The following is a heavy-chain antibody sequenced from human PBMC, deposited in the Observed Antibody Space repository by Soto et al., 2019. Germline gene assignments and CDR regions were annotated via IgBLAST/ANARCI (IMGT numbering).Heavy chain of an antibody. CDR2: ISSSSSYI. J-gene: IGHJ4*02. V-gene: IGHV3-21*01. CDR3: ARGDTAMVIGE. CDR1: GFTFSSYS. Sequence: GGSLRLSCAASGFTFSSYSMNWVRQAPGKGLEWVSSISSSSSYIYYADSVKGRFTISRDNAKNSLYLQMNSLRAEDTAVYYCARGDTAMVIGEGGQGTLVTVSS. D-gene: IGHD5-18*01.